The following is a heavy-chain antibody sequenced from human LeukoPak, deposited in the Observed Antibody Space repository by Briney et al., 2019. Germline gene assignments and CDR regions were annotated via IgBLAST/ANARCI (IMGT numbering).Heavy chain of an antibody. V-gene: IGHV3-33*01. CDR1: GFTFSNYG. CDR3: ARDSTNYYYGMDV. Sequence: GRSLRLSCAASGFTFSNYGMHWVRQAPGKGLEWVAVIWYDGSNEYYADSVKGRFTISRDNPKNTLYLQMNSLRAEDTAVYYCARDSTNYYYGMDVWGQGTTVTVSS. D-gene: IGHD3-3*02. J-gene: IGHJ6*02. CDR2: IWYDGSNE.